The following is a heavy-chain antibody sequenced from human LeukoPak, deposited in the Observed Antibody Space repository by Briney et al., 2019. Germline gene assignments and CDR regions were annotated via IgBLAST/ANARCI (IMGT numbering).Heavy chain of an antibody. CDR2: ISSSSSTI. J-gene: IGHJ6*04. D-gene: IGHD3-10*02. Sequence: GGSLRLSCAASGFRFNTYWMSWVRQAPGKGLEWVSYISSSSSTIYYADSVKGRFTISRDNAKNSLYLQMNSLRAEDTAVYYCAELGITMIGGVWGKGTTVTISS. CDR1: GFRFNTYW. V-gene: IGHV3-48*01. CDR3: AELGITMIGGV.